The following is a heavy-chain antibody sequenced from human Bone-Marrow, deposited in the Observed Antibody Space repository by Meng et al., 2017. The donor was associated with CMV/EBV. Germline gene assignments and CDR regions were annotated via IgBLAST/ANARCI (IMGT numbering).Heavy chain of an antibody. J-gene: IGHJ4*02. D-gene: IGHD2-15*01. Sequence: GESLKISCAASGFTFSSYAMNWVRQTPGKGLEWVSSSSSSSTYIYYADSVKGRFTISRDNAKNSLFLQMNSLRAEDTAVYYCARDVRIRGSEIDYWGQGTLVTFSS. CDR2: SSSSSTYI. V-gene: IGHV3-21*01. CDR1: GFTFSSYA. CDR3: ARDVRIRGSEIDY.